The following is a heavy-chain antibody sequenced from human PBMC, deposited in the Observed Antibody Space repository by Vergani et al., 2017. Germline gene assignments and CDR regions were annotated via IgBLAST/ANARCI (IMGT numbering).Heavy chain of an antibody. V-gene: IGHV1-69*01. Sequence: QVQLVQSGAEVKKPGSSVKVSCKASGGTFSSYAISWVRQAPGQGLEWMGGIIPIFGTANYAQKFQGRVTITADESTSTAYMELSSLRSEDTAVYYCMRHVPCGDGACLHFDHWGQGTQVTVSS. CDR3: MRHVPCGDGACLHFDH. D-gene: IGHD2-21*01. CDR2: IIPIFGTA. J-gene: IGHJ4*02. CDR1: GGTFSSYA.